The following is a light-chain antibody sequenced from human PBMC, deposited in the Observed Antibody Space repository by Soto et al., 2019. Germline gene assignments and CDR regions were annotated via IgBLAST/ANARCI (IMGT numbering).Light chain of an antibody. CDR1: QSLGSSY. V-gene: IGKV3-20*01. Sequence: EIVLTQSPGTLSLSPGERATLSCRASQSLGSSYLAWYQQKPGQTPRLLIYGASSRATGIPDRFSGSGSGTDFTLTISRLEPEDFALYYCQHYGSPPRTFGQGTKVEIK. J-gene: IGKJ1*01. CDR2: GAS. CDR3: QHYGSPPRT.